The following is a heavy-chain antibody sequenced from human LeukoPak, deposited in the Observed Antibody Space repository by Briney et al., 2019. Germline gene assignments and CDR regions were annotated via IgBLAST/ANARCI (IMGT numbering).Heavy chain of an antibody. CDR2: INPNSGGT. V-gene: IGHV1-2*02. Sequence: ASVKVSCKASEYTFTSYYMHWVRQAPEQRLEWVGWINPNSGGTGYAQKFQGRVTMTRDTSLSTAYMDLSRPRSHDTAVYYCARRATRRAYSNGWYFYYYMDVWGKGTTVTVSS. CDR1: EYTFTSYY. J-gene: IGHJ6*03. D-gene: IGHD6-19*01. CDR3: ARRATRRAYSNGWYFYYYMDV.